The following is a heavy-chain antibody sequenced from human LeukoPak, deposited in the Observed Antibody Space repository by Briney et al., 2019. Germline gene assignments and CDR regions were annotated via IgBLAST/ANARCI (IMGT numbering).Heavy chain of an antibody. CDR1: GYSFTSYW. CDR3: ARPDFWSGYYSPPDY. Sequence: GESLKISCKGSGYSFTSYWIGWVRQMPGKGLEWMGIIYPGDSDTRYSPSFQGQVTISADKSISTAYLQWSSLKASDTAMYHCARPDFWSGYYSPPDYWGQGTLVTASS. CDR2: IYPGDSDT. V-gene: IGHV5-51*01. J-gene: IGHJ4*02. D-gene: IGHD3-3*01.